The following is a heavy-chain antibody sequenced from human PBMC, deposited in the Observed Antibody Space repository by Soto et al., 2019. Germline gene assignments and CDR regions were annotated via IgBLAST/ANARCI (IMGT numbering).Heavy chain of an antibody. CDR3: VYRRSAYYLQS. Sequence: QITLKESGPTLVKPTQTLTLTCTFSGFSLTTTGVAVGWIRQSPGKAPECLALIYWDDDKVYSPSLRRRLTISKDTSKKQVVLNVANLAPVDTATYYCVYRRSAYYLQSWGQGIFVAVSP. CDR1: GFSLTTTGVA. CDR2: IYWDDDK. D-gene: IGHD3-22*01. V-gene: IGHV2-5*02. J-gene: IGHJ5*02.